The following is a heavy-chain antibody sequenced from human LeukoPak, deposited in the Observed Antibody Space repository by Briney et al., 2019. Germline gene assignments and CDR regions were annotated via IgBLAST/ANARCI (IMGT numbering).Heavy chain of an antibody. CDR3: ARVRKDGIWFGELFLVTYYFDY. V-gene: IGHV4-39*01. D-gene: IGHD3-10*01. CDR1: GDSISTGPYY. CDR2: IYYSGNT. J-gene: IGHJ4*02. Sequence: SETLSLTCTVSGDSISTGPYYWGWIRQPPGKGLEWIGSIYYSGNTYYNPSLKSRVTISVDMSKNQFSLKLISVTGADTAVYYCARVRKDGIWFGELFLVTYYFDYWGQGTLVTVSS.